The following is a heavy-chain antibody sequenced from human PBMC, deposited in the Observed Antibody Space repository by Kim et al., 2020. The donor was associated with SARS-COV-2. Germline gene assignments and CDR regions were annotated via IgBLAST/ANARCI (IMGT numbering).Heavy chain of an antibody. J-gene: IGHJ4*02. V-gene: IGHV3-64D*09. CDR3: VKVGHSGSYYDQIDY. Sequence: DSEKGRFTISRDNYKNTLYLQMSRLRAEDTAVYYCVKVGHSGSYYDQIDYWGQGTLVTVSS. D-gene: IGHD1-26*01.